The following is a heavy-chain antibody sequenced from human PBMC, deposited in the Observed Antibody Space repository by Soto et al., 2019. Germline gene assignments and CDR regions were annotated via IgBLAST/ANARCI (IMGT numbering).Heavy chain of an antibody. CDR2: ISDGGVT. CDR3: ARSCSSSICPENHYFGLEV. J-gene: IGHJ6*04. Sequence: SETLPLTCNVCGASIYTYYCNWIRQSPWKGLQWLAYISDGGVTNYNPSLESRVTTSLDTSKKQVSLKLSSVSAADTARYFCARSCSSSICPENHYFGLEVCGERTTVAVSS. CDR1: GASIYTYY. V-gene: IGHV4-59*01. D-gene: IGHD2-2*01.